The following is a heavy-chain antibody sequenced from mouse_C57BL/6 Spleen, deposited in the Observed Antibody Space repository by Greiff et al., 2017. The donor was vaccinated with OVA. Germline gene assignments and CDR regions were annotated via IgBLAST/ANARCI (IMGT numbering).Heavy chain of an antibody. CDR1: GYTFTSYW. CDR2: INPSNGGT. Sequence: QVQLQQPGTDLVKPGASVKLSCKASGYTFTSYWMHWVKQRPGQGLEWIGNINPSNGGTNYNEKFKSKATLTVDKSSSTAYMQLSSLTSEDSAVYYCARWGTTVVDWYFDVWGTGTTVTVSS. J-gene: IGHJ1*03. V-gene: IGHV1-53*01. CDR3: ARWGTTVVDWYFDV. D-gene: IGHD1-1*01.